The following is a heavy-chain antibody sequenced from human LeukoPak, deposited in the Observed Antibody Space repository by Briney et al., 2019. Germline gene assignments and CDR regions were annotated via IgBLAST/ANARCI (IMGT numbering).Heavy chain of an antibody. D-gene: IGHD4-11*01. CDR2: ISSSSSTI. Sequence: GGSLRLSCAASGFTFSSYSMNWVRQAPGKGLEWVSYISSSSSTIYYADSVKGRFTISRDNSKNTLYLQMNSLRAEDTAVYYCANEMTVTTVVYYYYMDVWGKGTTVTVSS. J-gene: IGHJ6*03. CDR3: ANEMTVTTVVYYYYMDV. CDR1: GFTFSSYS. V-gene: IGHV3-48*01.